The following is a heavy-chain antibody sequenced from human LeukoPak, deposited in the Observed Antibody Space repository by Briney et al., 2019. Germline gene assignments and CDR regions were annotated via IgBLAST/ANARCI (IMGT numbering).Heavy chain of an antibody. CDR2: ISSNGGSI. Sequence: GGSLRLSCAASGFTFSDYAMHWVRQAPGKELEYVSAISSNGGSIHYANSVKGRFTISRDNSKNTLYLQMDSLRAEDTAVYYCARDLYRIVVVPHYFDYWGQGTLVTVSS. CDR1: GFTFSDYA. D-gene: IGHD3-22*01. J-gene: IGHJ4*02. V-gene: IGHV3-64*01. CDR3: ARDLYRIVVVPHYFDY.